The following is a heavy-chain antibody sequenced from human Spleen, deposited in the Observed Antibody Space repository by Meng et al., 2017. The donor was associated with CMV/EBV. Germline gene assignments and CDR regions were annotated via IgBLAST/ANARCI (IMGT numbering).Heavy chain of an antibody. D-gene: IGHD6-19*01. J-gene: IGHJ4*02. V-gene: IGHV3-21*04. Sequence: GESLKISCAASGFTFSSYSMNWVRQAPGKGLEWVSSISSSSSYIYYADSVKGRFTISRDNPKNTLYLQMNSLRAEDTAVYYCVSGGAGLSKGLDYWGQGTLVTVSS. CDR1: GFTFSSYS. CDR3: VSGGAGLSKGLDY. CDR2: ISSSSSYI.